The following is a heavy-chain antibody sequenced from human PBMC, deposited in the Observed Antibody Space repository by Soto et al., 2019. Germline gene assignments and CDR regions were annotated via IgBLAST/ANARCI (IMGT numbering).Heavy chain of an antibody. Sequence: GGSLRLSCAASGCTFSSYWMSWVRQAPGKGLEWVANIKQDGSEKYYVDSVKGRFTISRDNAKNSLYLQMNSLKTEDTAVYYCTRLIVNGLWQSMDVWGQGTTVSVSS. D-gene: IGHD6-19*01. V-gene: IGHV3-7*05. J-gene: IGHJ6*02. CDR3: TRLIVNGLWQSMDV. CDR1: GCTFSSYW. CDR2: IKQDGSEK.